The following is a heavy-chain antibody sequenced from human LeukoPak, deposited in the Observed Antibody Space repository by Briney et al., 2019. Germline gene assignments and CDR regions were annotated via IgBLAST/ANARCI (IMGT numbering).Heavy chain of an antibody. Sequence: GGSLRLSCAASGFTFSSYSMNWVRQAPGKGLEWVSSISSSSSYIYYADSVKGRFTISRDNSKNTLYLQMNSLRAEDTAVYYCAKGGWRSGFLPHAFDIWGQGTMVTVSS. D-gene: IGHD3-3*01. V-gene: IGHV3-21*04. CDR3: AKGGWRSGFLPHAFDI. CDR1: GFTFSSYS. CDR2: ISSSSSYI. J-gene: IGHJ3*02.